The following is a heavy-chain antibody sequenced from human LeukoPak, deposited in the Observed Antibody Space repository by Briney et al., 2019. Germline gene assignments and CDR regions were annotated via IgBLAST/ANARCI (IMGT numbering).Heavy chain of an antibody. Sequence: GGSLRLSCAASGFTFSSYSMSWVRQAPGKGLEWVSSISSTSSYMYFADSVKGRFTISRDNAKNSLYLQMNSLRAEDTAVYYCARDGGSFDPWGQGTLVTVSS. CDR3: ARDGGSFDP. CDR2: ISSTSSYM. CDR1: GFTFSSYS. V-gene: IGHV3-21*06. J-gene: IGHJ5*02.